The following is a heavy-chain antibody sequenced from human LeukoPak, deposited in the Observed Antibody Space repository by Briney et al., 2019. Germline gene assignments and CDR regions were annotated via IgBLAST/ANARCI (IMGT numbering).Heavy chain of an antibody. Sequence: GGSLRLSCAASGFTFDNYAMSWVRQAPGKGLEWVSGVSDDAGRTSYADSVTGRFTISRDNARRILYLQMNSLRAEDTAVYYCAKDVCNGAGCHFFDYWGQGTVVTVSS. D-gene: IGHD2-15*01. CDR3: AKDVCNGAGCHFFDY. J-gene: IGHJ4*02. CDR2: VSDDAGRT. V-gene: IGHV3-23*01. CDR1: GFTFDNYA.